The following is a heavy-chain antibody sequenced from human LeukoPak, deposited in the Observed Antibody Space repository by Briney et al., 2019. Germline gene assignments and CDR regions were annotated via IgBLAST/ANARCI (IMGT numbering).Heavy chain of an antibody. CDR3: AKRTSGAAAEDY. CDR2: ISGSGGST. D-gene: IGHD6-13*01. J-gene: IGHJ4*02. CDR1: GFTFSSYG. Sequence: GGTLRLSCAASGFTFSSYGMSWVRQAPGKGLEWVSAISGSGGSTYYADSVKGRFTISRDNSKNTLYLQMNSLRAEDTAVYYCAKRTSGAAAEDYWGQGTLVTVSS. V-gene: IGHV3-23*01.